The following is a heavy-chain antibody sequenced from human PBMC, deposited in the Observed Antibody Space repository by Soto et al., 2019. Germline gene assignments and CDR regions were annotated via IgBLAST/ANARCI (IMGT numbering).Heavy chain of an antibody. V-gene: IGHV3-30-3*01. CDR3: ARGFSDPRGDYFDY. CDR2: ISYDGSNK. Sequence: GGSLRLSCAASGFTFSSYAMHWVRQAPGKGLEWVAVISYDGSNKYYADSVKGRFTISRDNSKNTLYLQMNSLRAEDTAVYYCARGFSDPRGDYFDYWGQGTLVTVSS. D-gene: IGHD1-26*01. J-gene: IGHJ4*02. CDR1: GFTFSSYA.